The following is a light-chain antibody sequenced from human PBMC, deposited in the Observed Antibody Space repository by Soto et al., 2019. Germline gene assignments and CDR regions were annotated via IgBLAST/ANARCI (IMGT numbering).Light chain of an antibody. Sequence: QSVLTQPASVSGSPGQSITISCTGTYSDVGAYTYVSWYQHHPGKAPKLMVSGVSNRPSGVSDRFSGSKSGTTASLTISGLQAEDEAHYYCSSYTTRSPYVFGTGTKVTVL. CDR3: SSYTTRSPYV. CDR1: YSDVGAYTY. CDR2: GVS. V-gene: IGLV2-14*03. J-gene: IGLJ1*01.